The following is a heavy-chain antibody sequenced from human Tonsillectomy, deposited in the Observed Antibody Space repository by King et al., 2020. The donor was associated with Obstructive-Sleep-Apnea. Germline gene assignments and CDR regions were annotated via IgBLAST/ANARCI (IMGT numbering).Heavy chain of an antibody. J-gene: IGHJ4*02. CDR3: AKSPSFDFWSGYLDY. CDR1: GFTFSSYA. Sequence: VQLVESGEGLVQPGGSLRSPCEAPGFTFSSYAMSWVGQAQGKGLEWASAISGSGGSTYYADSVKGRFTISRDNSKNTLYLQMNSLRAEDTAVYFCAKSPSFDFWSGYLDYWGQGTLVTVSS. V-gene: IGHV3-23*04. CDR2: ISGSGGST. D-gene: IGHD3-3*01.